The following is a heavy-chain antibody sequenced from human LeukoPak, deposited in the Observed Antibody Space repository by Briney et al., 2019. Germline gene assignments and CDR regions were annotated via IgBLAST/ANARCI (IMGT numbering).Heavy chain of an antibody. J-gene: IGHJ4*02. V-gene: IGHV5-10-1*01. CDR1: GYTYTNYW. D-gene: IGHD1-26*01. Sequence: GESLKISCKGSGYTYTNYWIIWVRQMPGKGLEWMGRIDPSDSHTNYSPSFQGHVTISADKSISTAYLQWSSLKASDTAVYYCVRPGPSGSYAYWGPGALVIVSS. CDR3: VRPGPSGSYAY. CDR2: IDPSDSHT.